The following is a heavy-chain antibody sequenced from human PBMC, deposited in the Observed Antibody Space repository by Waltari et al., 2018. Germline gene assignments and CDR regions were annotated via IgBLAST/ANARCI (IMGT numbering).Heavy chain of an antibody. CDR1: GGSLRSYA. J-gene: IGHJ6*03. V-gene: IGHV1-69*13. Sequence: QFQLVQSGAEVKKPGSSVKVSCKASGGSLRSYAISWVRQAPVQGLEWMGRIIPIFGTANYAQKLQGRVTITADKSTSTAYMELSSLRSEDTAVYYCARGGNWNPYYYYYYMDVWGKGTTVTISS. CDR3: ARGGNWNPYYYYYYMDV. D-gene: IGHD1-1*01. CDR2: IIPIFGTA.